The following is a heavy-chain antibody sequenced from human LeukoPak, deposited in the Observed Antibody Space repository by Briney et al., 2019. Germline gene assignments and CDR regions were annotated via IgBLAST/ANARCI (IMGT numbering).Heavy chain of an antibody. J-gene: IGHJ4*02. D-gene: IGHD3-3*01. V-gene: IGHV3-23*01. CDR3: AKDLYYDFWSGYYLPGGDY. CDR2: ISASGSAT. Sequence: GGSLRLSCAASGFIFSNYGMNWVRQAPGKGLEWVAAISASGSATSYADSVRGRFTISRDNSKSTTYLQMNSLRAEDTAVFYCAKDLYYDFWSGYYLPGGDYWGQGTLVTVSS. CDR1: GFIFSNYG.